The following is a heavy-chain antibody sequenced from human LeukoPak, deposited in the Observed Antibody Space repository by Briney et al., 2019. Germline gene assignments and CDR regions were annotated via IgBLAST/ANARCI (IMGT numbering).Heavy chain of an antibody. CDR3: ARGVWQWLVSSPYYYYYYMDV. CDR1: GGSISSYY. D-gene: IGHD6-19*01. CDR2: IYTSGST. V-gene: IGHV4-4*07. Sequence: SETLSLTCTVSGGSISSYYWSWIRQPAGKGLEWIGRIYTSGSTNYNPSLKSRVTMSVDTSKNQFSLKLSSVTAADTAVYYCARGVWQWLVSSPYYYYYYMDVWGKGTTVTVSS. J-gene: IGHJ6*03.